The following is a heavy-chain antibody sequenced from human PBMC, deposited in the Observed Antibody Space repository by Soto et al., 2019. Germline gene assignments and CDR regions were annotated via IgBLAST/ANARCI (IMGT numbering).Heavy chain of an antibody. CDR1: GDSISRSSFY. D-gene: IGHD3-10*01. CDR2: VYFTGST. Sequence: PSETLSLTCTVSGDSISRSSFYWGWIRQPPGKGLEYIGIVYFTGSTRYNPSLKSRITMSLDTSKNQFSLRLSSVAAADTAVYYCARHLSVRGVFDFWGQGTQVTVSS. J-gene: IGHJ4*02. CDR3: ARHLSVRGVFDF. V-gene: IGHV4-39*01.